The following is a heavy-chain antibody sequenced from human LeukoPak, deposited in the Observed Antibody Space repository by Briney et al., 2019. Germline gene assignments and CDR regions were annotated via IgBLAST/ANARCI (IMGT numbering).Heavy chain of an antibody. CDR3: ARVRPDLAYCGGDCYQDY. V-gene: IGHV4-38-2*02. Sequence: PSETLSLTCTVSGYSISGGYYWGWIRQPPGKGLEWIGEINHSGSTNYNSSLKSRVTISVDTSKNQFSLKLSSVTAADTAVYYCARVRPDLAYCGGDCYQDYWGQGTLVTVSS. CDR1: GYSISGGYY. D-gene: IGHD2-21*02. CDR2: INHSGST. J-gene: IGHJ4*02.